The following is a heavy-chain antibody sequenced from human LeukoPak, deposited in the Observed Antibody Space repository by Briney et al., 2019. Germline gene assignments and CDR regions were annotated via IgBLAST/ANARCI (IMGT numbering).Heavy chain of an antibody. J-gene: IGHJ4*02. CDR3: ARVGSEYSSSSHPDY. Sequence: PGGSLRLSCAASGFTVSSKYMSWVRQAPGKGLEWVSVIYSGGSTYYADSVKGRFTISRDNSKNTLYLQMNSLRVEDTAMYYCARVGSEYSSSSHPDYWGQGTLVTVSS. CDR2: IYSGGST. D-gene: IGHD6-6*01. V-gene: IGHV3-66*01. CDR1: GFTVSSKY.